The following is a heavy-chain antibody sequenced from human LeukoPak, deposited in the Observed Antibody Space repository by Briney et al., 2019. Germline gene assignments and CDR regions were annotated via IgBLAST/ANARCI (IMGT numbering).Heavy chain of an antibody. Sequence: PSETLSLTCTVSGYSISSGYYWAWIRQPPGKGLEWIGGIYHSGSVYYNPSLKSRVTISVDTSKNQSSLKLTSVTAADTAVYYCARDSYYDSSGNFYVGADYWGQGTLVTVSS. CDR1: GYSISSGYY. J-gene: IGHJ4*02. CDR3: ARDSYYDSSGNFYVGADY. V-gene: IGHV4-38-2*02. CDR2: IYHSGSV. D-gene: IGHD3-22*01.